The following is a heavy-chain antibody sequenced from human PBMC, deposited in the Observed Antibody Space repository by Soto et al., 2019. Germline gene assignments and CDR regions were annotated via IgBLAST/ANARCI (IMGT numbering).Heavy chain of an antibody. Sequence: PGGSLRLSCAASGFTFSIFAMSWVRQSPGKGLEWVSTISGSGGSTYYADAVKGRFTISRDNSMDTLYLQMKSLRVEDTAIYYCAKEVALGSTVDLGYWGKGALVTSPQ. D-gene: IGHD7-27*01. CDR2: ISGSGGST. V-gene: IGHV3-23*01. CDR3: AKEVALGSTVDLGY. J-gene: IGHJ4*02. CDR1: GFTFSIFA.